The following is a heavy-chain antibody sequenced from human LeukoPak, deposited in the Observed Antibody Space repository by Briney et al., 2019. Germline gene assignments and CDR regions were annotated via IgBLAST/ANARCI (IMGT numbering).Heavy chain of an antibody. CDR2: IYTSGST. CDR3: ARVPNWNYEQNAFDI. CDR1: GGSFTGYY. D-gene: IGHD1-7*01. V-gene: IGHV4-59*10. J-gene: IGHJ3*02. Sequence: PSETLSLTCAVYGGSFTGYYWSWIRQPAGKGLEWIGRIYTSGSTNYNPSLKSRVTMSVDTSKNQFSLKLSSVTAADTAVYYCARVPNWNYEQNAFDIWGQGTMVTVSS.